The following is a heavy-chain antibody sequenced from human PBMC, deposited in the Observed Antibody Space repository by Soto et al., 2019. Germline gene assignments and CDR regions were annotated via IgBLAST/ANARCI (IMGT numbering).Heavy chain of an antibody. V-gene: IGHV3-23*01. J-gene: IGHJ6*02. CDR3: AKDSKSVSVSAARVYGMDV. CDR1: GFMFSSFA. CDR2: TRSNGEHT. Sequence: GGSLRLSCAGSGFMFSSFAMTWVRQAPGKGLEWVSTTRSNGEHTYYADSVKGRFTVSRDNSKNTLFLEMSSLRAEDSTIYYCAKDSKSVSVSAARVYGMDVWGQGTTVTVSS. D-gene: IGHD2-2*01.